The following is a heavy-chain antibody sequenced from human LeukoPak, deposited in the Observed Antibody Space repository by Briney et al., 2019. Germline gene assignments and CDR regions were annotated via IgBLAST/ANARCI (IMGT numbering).Heavy chain of an antibody. CDR2: ISSSSSTI. J-gene: IGHJ4*02. D-gene: IGHD6-13*01. Sequence: GGSLRLSCAASGFTFSSYSMSWVRQAPGKGLEWVSYISSSSSTIYYADSVKGRFTISRDNAKNSLYLQMNSLRAEDTAVYYCARAIAAGYSSSEFDYWGQGTLVTVSS. CDR3: ARAIAAGYSSSEFDY. CDR1: GFTFSSYS. V-gene: IGHV3-48*04.